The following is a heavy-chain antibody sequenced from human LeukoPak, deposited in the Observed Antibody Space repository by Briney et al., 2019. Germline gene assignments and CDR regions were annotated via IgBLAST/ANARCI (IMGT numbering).Heavy chain of an antibody. D-gene: IGHD3-22*01. V-gene: IGHV3-23*01. CDR1: GFTFSSYA. J-gene: IGHJ4*02. CDR2: ISGSGGST. CDR3: AKDRSGLLPQYYFDY. Sequence: GGSLRLSCAASGFTFSSYAMSWVRQAPGKGLEWVSSISGSGGSTYYADSVKGRFTISRDNSKNTLYLQMNSLRAEDTAVYYCAKDRSGLLPQYYFDYWGQGTLVTVSA.